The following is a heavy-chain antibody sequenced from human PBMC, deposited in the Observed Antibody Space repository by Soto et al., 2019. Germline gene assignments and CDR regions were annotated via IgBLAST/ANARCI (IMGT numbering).Heavy chain of an antibody. D-gene: IGHD1-1*01. J-gene: IGHJ4*02. CDR2: ISANGGGT. CDR3: AKDRVPDSRWNFDY. V-gene: IGHV3-23*01. Sequence: EVHLLESGGGLVQPGGSLRLSCAASGFTFGTYTMNWVRQAPGKGLEWVSAISANGGGTYYAASMKGRVTISRDNSKNTLYLQMNSLRAEATAVYYCAKDRVPDSRWNFDYWGQGTLVTVSS. CDR1: GFTFGTYT.